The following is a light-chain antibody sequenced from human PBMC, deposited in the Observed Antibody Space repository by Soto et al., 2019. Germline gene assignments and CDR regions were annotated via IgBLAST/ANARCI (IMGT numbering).Light chain of an antibody. CDR2: SAS. J-gene: IGKJ3*01. CDR1: QRLDGFY. CDR3: QQYASSLT. V-gene: IGKV3-20*01. Sequence: EIVLTQSPGTLSLSPGERATLSCRPSQRLDGFYLAWYQQKPGQPPRLLIYSASNRAAGIPDRFSGRAAGTDFTLTITRVAPEYFADYYCQQYASSLTFGPGTKVEIK.